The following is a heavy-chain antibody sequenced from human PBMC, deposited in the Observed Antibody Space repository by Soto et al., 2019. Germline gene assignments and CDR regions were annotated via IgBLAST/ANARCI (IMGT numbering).Heavy chain of an antibody. CDR3: ARNVAAGTL. V-gene: IGHV1-46*01. D-gene: IGHD6-13*01. J-gene: IGHJ4*02. CDR2: INPMGGST. Sequence: QEQLVQSGAEVTEPGASVKVSCKASGYTFINYYIHWVRQAPGQGLEWMAIINPMGGSTNYEQECQGRVTLTSDTSTSTVYMELSSLRFEDTALFYCARNVAAGTLWAQGTLVTVSS. CDR1: GYTFINYY.